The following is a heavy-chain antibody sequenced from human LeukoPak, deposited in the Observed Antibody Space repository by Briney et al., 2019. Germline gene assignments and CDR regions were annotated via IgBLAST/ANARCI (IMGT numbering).Heavy chain of an antibody. J-gene: IGHJ5*02. V-gene: IGHV1-69*06. CDR1: GGTFSSYA. D-gene: IGHD3-22*01. Sequence: HGASVKVSCKASGGTFSSYAISWVRQAPGQGLEWMGGIIPIFGTANYAQKFQGRVTITADKSTSTAYMELSSLRSEDTAVYYCARDPADYDSLQLHRPWGQGTLVTVSS. CDR3: ARDPADYDSLQLHRP. CDR2: IIPIFGTA.